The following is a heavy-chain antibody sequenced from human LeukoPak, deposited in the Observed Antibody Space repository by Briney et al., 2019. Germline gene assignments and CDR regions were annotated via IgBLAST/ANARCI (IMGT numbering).Heavy chain of an antibody. D-gene: IGHD6-6*01. J-gene: IGHJ4*02. Sequence: GGSLRLSCAASGFTFSSYDMHWVRQATGKGLEWVSAIGTTGDTFYPGSVKGRFTISRENAKNSLYLQMDSLRAGDTAVYYCAREYRSSSGRAFDYWGQGTLVTVSS. CDR2: IGTTGDT. CDR1: GFTFSSYD. V-gene: IGHV3-13*01. CDR3: AREYRSSSGRAFDY.